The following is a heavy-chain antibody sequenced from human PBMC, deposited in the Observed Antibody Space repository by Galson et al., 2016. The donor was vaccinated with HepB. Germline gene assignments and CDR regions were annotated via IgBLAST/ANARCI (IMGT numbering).Heavy chain of an antibody. CDR2: IIDTGTSI. CDR1: GFTFSSFG. V-gene: IGHV3-23*01. Sequence: SLRLSCAGSGFTFSSFGMSWVRQAPGKGLEWVTTIIDTGTSIYYADSVRGRFTISRGNSKSTVSLQMNSLRVEDTAVYYCAPDWRQFDDWGQGTLVTVSS. CDR3: APDWRQFDD. J-gene: IGHJ4*02.